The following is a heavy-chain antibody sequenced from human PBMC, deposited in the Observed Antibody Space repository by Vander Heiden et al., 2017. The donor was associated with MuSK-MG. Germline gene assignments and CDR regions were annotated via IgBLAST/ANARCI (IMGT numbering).Heavy chain of an antibody. CDR1: GFTFSNAW. D-gene: IGHD2-8*02. CDR2: IKSKTDGGTT. Sequence: EVQLVESGGGLVKPGGSLRLSCAASGFTFSNAWMSWVRQAPGKGLEWVGRIKSKTDGGTTDYAAPVKGRFTISRDDSKNTLYLQMNSLKTEDTAVYYCTTAVWVWWSVTNNRDYWGQGTLVTVSS. CDR3: TTAVWVWWSVTNNRDY. J-gene: IGHJ4*02. V-gene: IGHV3-15*01.